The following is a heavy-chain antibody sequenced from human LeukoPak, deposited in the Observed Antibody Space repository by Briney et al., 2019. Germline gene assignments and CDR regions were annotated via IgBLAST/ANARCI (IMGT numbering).Heavy chain of an antibody. CDR1: GGSFSGYY. V-gene: IGHV4-34*01. D-gene: IGHD1-7*01. CDR2: INHSGST. Sequence: SETLSLTCAVYGGSFSGYYWSWIRQPPGKGLEWIGEINHSGSTNYNPSLKSRVTMSVDTSKNQFSLKLSSVTAADTAVYYCARGPNWNYDYWGQGTLVTVSS. CDR3: ARGPNWNYDY. J-gene: IGHJ4*02.